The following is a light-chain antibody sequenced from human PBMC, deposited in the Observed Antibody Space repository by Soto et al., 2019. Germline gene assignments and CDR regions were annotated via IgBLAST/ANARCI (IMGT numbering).Light chain of an antibody. CDR1: QSVSSN. J-gene: IGKJ4*01. Sequence: EIVMTQSQATLSVSPGERATLSCRASQSVSSNLAWYQQKPGQAPSLLIYGASTRATGIPARFSGSGSGTEFTLTMSSLQSEDFALYYCQQYNNWPLTFGGGTKVEIK. V-gene: IGKV3-15*01. CDR3: QQYNNWPLT. CDR2: GAS.